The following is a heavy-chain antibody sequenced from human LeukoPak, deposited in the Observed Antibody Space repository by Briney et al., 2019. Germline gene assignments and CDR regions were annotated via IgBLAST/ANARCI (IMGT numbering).Heavy chain of an antibody. CDR1: AFTFRNYA. J-gene: IGHJ4*02. CDR3: AKDGAMAAAGYYFDY. V-gene: IGHV3-30*18. Sequence: GGSLRLSCAASAFTFRNYAMHWLRQAPGKGLEWVAVIASDGNDKHLADSVKGRFTISRDNSRNTLYLQMNSLRTEDTAVYYCAKDGAMAAAGYYFDYWGQGTLVTVSS. D-gene: IGHD6-13*01. CDR2: IASDGNDK.